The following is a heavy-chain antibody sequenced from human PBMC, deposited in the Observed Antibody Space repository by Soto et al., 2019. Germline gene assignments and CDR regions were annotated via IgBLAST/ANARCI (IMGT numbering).Heavy chain of an antibody. CDR1: GGSISSGVYY. J-gene: IGHJ5*02. CDR2: IYYSGST. V-gene: IGHV4-31*03. D-gene: IGHD6-13*01. CDR3: ARSYSSSWQSNWFDP. Sequence: SETLSLTCTVSGGSISSGVYYWSWIRQHPGKGLEWIGYIYYSGSTYYNPSLKSRVTISVDTSKNQFSLKLSSVTAADTAVYYCARSYSSSWQSNWFDPWGQGTLVTVSS.